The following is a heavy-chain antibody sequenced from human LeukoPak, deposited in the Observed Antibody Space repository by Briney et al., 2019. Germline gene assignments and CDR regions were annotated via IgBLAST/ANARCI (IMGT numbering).Heavy chain of an antibody. CDR3: AREVVMSAISVFDS. J-gene: IGHJ4*02. CDR1: GFSFSSYW. CDR2: INSDGSNT. D-gene: IGHD2-21*02. Sequence: GGSLRLSCAASGFSFSSYWIHWVRQAPGKGLVWVSRINSDGSNTRYADSVKGRFTVSRDNAESTAYLQMNNLRAEDTAVYFCAREVVMSAISVFDSWGQGTLVTVSS. V-gene: IGHV3-74*01.